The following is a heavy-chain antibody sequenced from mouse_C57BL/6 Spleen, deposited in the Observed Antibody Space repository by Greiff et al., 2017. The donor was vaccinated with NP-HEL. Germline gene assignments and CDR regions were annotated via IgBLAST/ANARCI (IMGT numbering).Heavy chain of an antibody. D-gene: IGHD2-4*01. V-gene: IGHV1-55*01. CDR1: GYTFTSYW. J-gene: IGHJ4*01. Sequence: QVQLKQSGAELVKPGASVKMSCKASGYTFTSYWITWVKQRPGQGLEWIGDIYPGSGSTNYNEKFKSKATLTVDTSSSTAYMQLSSLTSEDSAVYYCASYYEHYAMDYWGQGTSVTVSS. CDR3: ASYYEHYAMDY. CDR2: IYPGSGST.